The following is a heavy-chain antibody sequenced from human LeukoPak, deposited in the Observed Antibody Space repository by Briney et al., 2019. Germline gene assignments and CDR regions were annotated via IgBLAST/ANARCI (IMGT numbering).Heavy chain of an antibody. CDR1: RFTFSSFW. Sequence: AGGSLRLSCAASRFTFSSFWMSWLRHVPGKGLEWVANIKQDGSEKYYLDSVKGRFTISRDNAKNSLYLQMTSLRAEDTAAYYCSRDTRITVMHYPGAYDIWGQGTMVTVSS. V-gene: IGHV3-7*01. D-gene: IGHD3-22*01. CDR2: IKQDGSEK. CDR3: SRDTRITVMHYPGAYDI. J-gene: IGHJ3*02.